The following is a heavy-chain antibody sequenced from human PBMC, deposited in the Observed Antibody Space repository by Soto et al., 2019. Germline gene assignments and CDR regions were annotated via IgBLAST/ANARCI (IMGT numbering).Heavy chain of an antibody. V-gene: IGHV4-31*03. CDR2: IYYSGST. CDR1: GGSISSGGYY. J-gene: IGHJ4*02. CDR3: ARLYGSGSYPFDY. D-gene: IGHD3-10*01. Sequence: SETLSLTCSVSGGSISSGGYYWSWIRQHPGKGLEWIGYIYYSGSTYYNPSLKSRVTISVDTSKNQFSLKLSSVTAADTAVYYCARLYGSGSYPFDYWGQGTLITVSS.